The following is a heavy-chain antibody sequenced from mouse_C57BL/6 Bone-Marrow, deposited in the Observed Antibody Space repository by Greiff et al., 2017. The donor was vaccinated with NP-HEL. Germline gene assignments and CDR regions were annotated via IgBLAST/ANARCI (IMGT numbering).Heavy chain of an antibody. Sequence: VKLMESGAELVRPGTSVKMSCKASGYTFTNYWIGWAKQRPGHGLEWIGDIYPGGGYTNYNEKFKGKATLTADKSSSTAYMQFSSLTSEDSAIYYCARSDSSSWYFDVWGTGTTVTVSS. D-gene: IGHD1-1*01. CDR2: IYPGGGYT. J-gene: IGHJ1*03. CDR1: GYTFTNYW. V-gene: IGHV1-63*01. CDR3: ARSDSSSWYFDV.